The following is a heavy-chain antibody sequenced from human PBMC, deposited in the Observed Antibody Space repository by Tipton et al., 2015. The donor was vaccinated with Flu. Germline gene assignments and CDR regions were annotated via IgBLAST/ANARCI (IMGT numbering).Heavy chain of an antibody. J-gene: IGHJ4*02. CDR1: GYSISSGYY. Sequence: TLSLTCTVSGYSISSGYYWGWIRQPPGKGLEWIGSIYHSGSTYYNPSLKSRVTISVDTSKNQFSLKLSSVTAADTAVYYCARDPDDYGDYGGYWGQGTLVTVSS. CDR3: ARDPDDYGDYGGY. D-gene: IGHD4-17*01. V-gene: IGHV4-38-2*02. CDR2: IYHSGST.